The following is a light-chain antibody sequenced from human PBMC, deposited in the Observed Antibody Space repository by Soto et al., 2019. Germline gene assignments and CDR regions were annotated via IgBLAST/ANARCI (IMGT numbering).Light chain of an antibody. J-gene: IGKJ1*01. CDR1: QGISSW. CDR2: DAS. Sequence: DIQMTQSPSSVSASVGDRVTITCRASQGISSWLAWYQQKPGKAPKLLIYDASILESGVPSRFSGSGSGTEFTLTISSLQPDDFAAYYCQHYNSYSSTFGQGTKVDIK. CDR3: QHYNSYSST. V-gene: IGKV1-5*01.